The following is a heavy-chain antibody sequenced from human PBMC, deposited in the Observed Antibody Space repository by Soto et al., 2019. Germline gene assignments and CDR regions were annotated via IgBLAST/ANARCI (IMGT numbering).Heavy chain of an antibody. Sequence: PSETLSLTCTVSGASISSYYWTWIRQPPGKGLEWIGYIYNSGSANYNPSLRSRVTISVDTSKNQLSLNLNSVTAADTAVYYCAREYPVHSAYFDYWGQGILVTVSS. CDR2: IYNSGSA. D-gene: IGHD6-13*01. CDR3: AREYPVHSAYFDY. CDR1: GASISSYY. V-gene: IGHV4-59*01. J-gene: IGHJ4*02.